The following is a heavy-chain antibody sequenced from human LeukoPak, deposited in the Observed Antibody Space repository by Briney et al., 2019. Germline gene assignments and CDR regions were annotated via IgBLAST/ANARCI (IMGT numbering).Heavy chain of an antibody. CDR1: GGSISSGGYY. J-gene: IGHJ5*02. CDR3: ARGRDSSGYFQGFDP. Sequence: PSETLSLTCTVSGGSISSGGYYWSWIRQHPGKGLEWIGNNYYSGSTYYNPSLKSRLTISVDTSKNQFSLKLSSVTAADTAVYYCARGRDSSGYFQGFDPWGQGTLVTVSS. V-gene: IGHV4-31*03. CDR2: NYYSGST. D-gene: IGHD3-22*01.